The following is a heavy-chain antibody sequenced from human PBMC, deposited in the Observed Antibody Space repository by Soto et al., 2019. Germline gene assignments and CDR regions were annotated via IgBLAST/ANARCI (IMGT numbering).Heavy chain of an antibody. CDR3: ARRARTATTNWGAFDI. CDR2: ISYSADKT. Sequence: LRLSCAASGFTFSNYVMNWVRQAPGKGLEWVSTISYSADKTFYVDSVKGRFTISRDNSRDTLFLQMNSLRADDAAVYYCARRARTATTNWGAFDIWGQGTMVTVSS. V-gene: IGHV3-23*01. D-gene: IGHD1-7*01. CDR1: GFTFSNYV. J-gene: IGHJ3*02.